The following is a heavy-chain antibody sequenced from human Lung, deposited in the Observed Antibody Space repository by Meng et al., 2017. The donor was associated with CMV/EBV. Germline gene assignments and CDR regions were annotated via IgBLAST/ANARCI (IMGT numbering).Heavy chain of an antibody. Sequence: GESLKISCAASGFTFSSYAMNWVRQAPGKGLEWVSSISSSSTFKHYADSMKGRFTISRDNTKNSLYLQMSGLRAEDTALYYCARDLLGTRDYFDSWGKGTXVTVSS. J-gene: IGHJ4*02. CDR3: ARDLLGTRDYFDS. V-gene: IGHV3-21*01. CDR1: GFTFSSYA. CDR2: ISSSSTFK. D-gene: IGHD7-27*01.